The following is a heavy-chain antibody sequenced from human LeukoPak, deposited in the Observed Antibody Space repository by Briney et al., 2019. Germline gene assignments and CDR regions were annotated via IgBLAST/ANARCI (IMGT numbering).Heavy chain of an antibody. CDR1: GYTFTSYV. D-gene: IGHD4-17*01. J-gene: IGHJ4*02. CDR3: ARADNYGDYSY. Sequence: ASVKVSCKASGYTFTSYVINWVRQATGQGLEWMGWMNPNSGNTGYAQKFQGRDTMTRNTSISTAYMELSSLRSEDTAVYYCARADNYGDYSYWGQGTLVTVSS. CDR2: MNPNSGNT. V-gene: IGHV1-8*01.